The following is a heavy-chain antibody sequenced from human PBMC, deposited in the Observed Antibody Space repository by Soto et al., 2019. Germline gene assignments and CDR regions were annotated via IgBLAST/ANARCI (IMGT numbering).Heavy chain of an antibody. J-gene: IGHJ6*02. V-gene: IGHV1-69*13. CDR2: IIPIFGTA. CDR1: GGTFSSYA. D-gene: IGHD6-19*01. CDR3: ARTAVAGVAAYYYGMDV. Sequence: SVKVSCKASGGTFSSYAISWVRQAPGQGLEWMGGIIPIFGTANYAQKFQGRVTITADESTSTAYMELSSLRSEDTAVYYCARTAVAGVAAYYYGMDVWGQGTTVTVSS.